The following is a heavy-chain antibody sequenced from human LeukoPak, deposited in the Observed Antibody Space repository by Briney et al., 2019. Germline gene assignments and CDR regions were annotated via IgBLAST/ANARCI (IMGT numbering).Heavy chain of an antibody. CDR3: AKEGVLGATMTNNWFDP. CDR2: IIPIFGTP. Sequence: ASVKVSCKASGGTFSSYAISWVRQAPGQGLEWMGGIIPIFGTPNYAQNFQGRVTITADESASTAYMELTSLRSEDTAVYYCAKEGVLGATMTNNWFDPWGQGTLVTVSS. D-gene: IGHD1-26*01. CDR1: GGTFSSYA. J-gene: IGHJ5*02. V-gene: IGHV1-69*13.